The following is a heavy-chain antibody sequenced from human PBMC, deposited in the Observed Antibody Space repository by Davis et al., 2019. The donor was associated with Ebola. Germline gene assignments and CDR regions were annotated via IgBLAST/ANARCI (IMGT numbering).Heavy chain of an antibody. CDR2: IWYDGSNK. CDR3: ASSQGGYYYYYYGMDV. Sequence: GGSLRLSCAASGFTFSSYGMHWVRQAPGKGLEWVAVIWYDGSNKYYADSVKGRFTISRDNAKNTLYLQMNSLRAEDTAVYYCASSQGGYYYYYYGMDVWGQGTTVTVSS. J-gene: IGHJ6*02. CDR1: GFTFSSYG. D-gene: IGHD3-16*01. V-gene: IGHV3-33*08.